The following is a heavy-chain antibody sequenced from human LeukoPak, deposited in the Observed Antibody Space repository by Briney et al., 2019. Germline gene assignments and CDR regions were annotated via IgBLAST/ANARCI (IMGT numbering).Heavy chain of an antibody. CDR2: IPYDGSNK. CDR1: GFTFSSYA. D-gene: IGHD3-22*01. Sequence: PGGSLRLSCAASGFTFSSYAMHWVRQAPGKGLEWVAVIPYDGSNKYYADSVKGRFTISRDNSKNTLYLQMNSLRAEDTAVYYCARVSGYYDYYYYYMDVWGKGTTVTVSS. J-gene: IGHJ6*03. CDR3: ARVSGYYDYYYYYMDV. V-gene: IGHV3-30-3*01.